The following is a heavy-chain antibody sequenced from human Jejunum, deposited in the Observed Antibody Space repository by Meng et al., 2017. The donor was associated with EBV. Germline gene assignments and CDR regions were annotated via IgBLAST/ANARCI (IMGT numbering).Heavy chain of an antibody. Sequence: QVQLVHSGAEVMKPGASLKVSCKASGYTFSSFGISWVRQAPGQGLEWMGWITAYNGDTHFPQKFQDRVIMTIDTSTRTAYMELKSLRPDDTAVYYCARYKSPGSFDPWGQGTLVTVSS. CDR1: GYTFSSFG. J-gene: IGHJ5*02. CDR3: ARYKSPGSFDP. V-gene: IGHV1-18*01. D-gene: IGHD1-1*01. CDR2: ITAYNGDT.